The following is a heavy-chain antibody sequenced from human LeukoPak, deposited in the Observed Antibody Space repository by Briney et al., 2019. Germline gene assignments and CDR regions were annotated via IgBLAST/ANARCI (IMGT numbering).Heavy chain of an antibody. Sequence: SETLSLTCTVSSGSIRGSDYYWCWIRQPPGKGLEWIGSINYGGNAYYDSSLKSRVTISVDTSKNHFSLRLTSVTAADTAVYYCARLVLSYGNAFDHWGQGALVTVSS. CDR3: ARLVLSYGNAFDH. CDR2: INYGGNA. D-gene: IGHD3-16*01. CDR1: SGSIRGSDYY. V-gene: IGHV4-39*02. J-gene: IGHJ4*02.